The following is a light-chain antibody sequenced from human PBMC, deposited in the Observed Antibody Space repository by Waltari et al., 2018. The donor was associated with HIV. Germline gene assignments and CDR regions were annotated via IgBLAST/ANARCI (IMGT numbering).Light chain of an antibody. CDR1: NSDVGAYNY. V-gene: IGLV2-14*01. Sequence: QSALTQPASVSGSPGQSITISCTGTNSDVGAYNYVSWFQYHPGNSPKVMIVEASNRPSGVSNRFSGSKSGNTASLIISGLQAEDEADYYCSSYTTRNTFVFGTGTKVTVL. CDR2: EAS. J-gene: IGLJ1*01. CDR3: SSYTTRNTFV.